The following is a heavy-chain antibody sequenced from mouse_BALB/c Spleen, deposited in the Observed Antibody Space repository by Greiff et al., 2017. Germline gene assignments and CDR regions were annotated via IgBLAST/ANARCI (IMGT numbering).Heavy chain of an antibody. J-gene: IGHJ4*01. CDR1: GYTFTDYA. CDR3: ARGNYRLYAMDY. V-gene: IGHV1S137*01. D-gene: IGHD2-14*01. Sequence: QVQLKESGAELVRPGVSVKISCKGSGYTFTDYAMHWVKQSHAKSLEWIGVISTYYGDASYNQKFKGKATMTVDKSSSTAYMELARLTSEDSAIYYCARGNYRLYAMDYWGQGTSVTVSS. CDR2: ISTYYGDA.